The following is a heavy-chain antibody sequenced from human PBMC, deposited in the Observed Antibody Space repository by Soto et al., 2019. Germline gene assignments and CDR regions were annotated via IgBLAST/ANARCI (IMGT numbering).Heavy chain of an antibody. CDR3: ARQYTSSWFHH. V-gene: IGHV4-59*08. Sequence: QVQLQESGPGLVKPSETLSLTCTVSGGSISSYYWSWIRQPPGKGLEWIGYIYYSWSTNYNPSLKSRVTISVDTSKNEFALKMSSVSAADTAIYYCARQYTSSWFHHWGQGTLVTVSS. D-gene: IGHD6-13*01. CDR1: GGSISSYY. J-gene: IGHJ1*01. CDR2: IYYSWST.